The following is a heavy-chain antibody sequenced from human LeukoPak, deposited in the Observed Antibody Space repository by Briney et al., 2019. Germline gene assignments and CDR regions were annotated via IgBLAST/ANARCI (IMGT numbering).Heavy chain of an antibody. J-gene: IGHJ4*02. CDR2: IKQDGSEK. V-gene: IGHV3-7*01. D-gene: IGHD6-13*01. CDR1: GFTLSSYW. CDR3: AREAIAAAGTGMCDY. Sequence: GGSLRLSCAASGFTLSSYWMSWVRQAPGKGLEWVANIKQDGSEKYYVDSVKGRFTISRDNAKNSLYLQMNSLRAEDTAVYYCAREAIAAAGTGMCDYWGQGTLVTVSS.